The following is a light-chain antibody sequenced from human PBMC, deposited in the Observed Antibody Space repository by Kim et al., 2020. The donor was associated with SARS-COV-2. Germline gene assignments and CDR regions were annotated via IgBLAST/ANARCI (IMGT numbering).Light chain of an antibody. CDR1: QSVSSY. CDR2: DAS. V-gene: IGKV3-11*01. CDR3: QLGLT. J-gene: IGKJ4*01. Sequence: ATLSLSPGERATLSCRASQSVSSYLAWYQQKPGQAPRLLIYDASNRATGIPARFSGSGSGTDFTLTISSLEPEDFAVYYCQLGLTFGGGTKVDIK.